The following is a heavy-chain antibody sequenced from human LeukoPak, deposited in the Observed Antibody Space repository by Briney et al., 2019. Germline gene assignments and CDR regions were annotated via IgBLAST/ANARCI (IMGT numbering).Heavy chain of an antibody. CDR3: ARGSAMVFDY. CDR1: GFTVSSNY. D-gene: IGHD5-18*01. Sequence: GGSLGLSCAASGFTVSSNYMSWVRQAPGKGLEWVSVIYSGGSTYYADSVKGRFTISRDNSKNTLYLQMNSLRAEDTAVYYCARGSAMVFDYWGQGTLVTVSS. J-gene: IGHJ4*02. V-gene: IGHV3-53*01. CDR2: IYSGGST.